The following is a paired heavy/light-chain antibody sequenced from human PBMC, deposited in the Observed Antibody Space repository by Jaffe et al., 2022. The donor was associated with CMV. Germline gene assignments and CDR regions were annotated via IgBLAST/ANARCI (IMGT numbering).Light chain of an antibody. CDR1: QSVSSY. Sequence: EIVLTQSPATLSLSPGERATLSCRASQSVSSYLAWYQQKPGQAPRLLIYDASNRATGIPARFSGSGSGTDFTLTISSLEPEDFAVYYCQQRSNWPPWTFGQGTKVEIK. V-gene: IGKV3-11*01. CDR3: QQRSNWPPWT. J-gene: IGKJ1*01. CDR2: DAS.
Heavy chain of an antibody. V-gene: IGHV1-69*01. D-gene: IGHD4-4*01. Sequence: QVQLVQSGAEVKKPGSSVKVSCKASGGTFSSYAISWVRQAPGQGLEWMGGIIPIFGTANYAQKFQGRVTITADESTSTAYMELSSLRSEDTAVYYCAGGTHDYSNYAYYFDYWGQGTLVTVSS. J-gene: IGHJ4*02. CDR2: IIPIFGTA. CDR3: AGGTHDYSNYAYYFDY. CDR1: GGTFSSYA.